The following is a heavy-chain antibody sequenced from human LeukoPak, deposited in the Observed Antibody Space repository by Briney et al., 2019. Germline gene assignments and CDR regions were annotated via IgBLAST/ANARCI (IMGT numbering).Heavy chain of an antibody. D-gene: IGHD6-13*01. J-gene: IGHJ3*02. V-gene: IGHV4-59*01. CDR1: GGSISSYY. CDR2: IYYSGST. Sequence: SETLSLTCTVSGGSISSYYWSWIRQPPGEGMEWVGYIYYSGSTNYNPSLKSRVTISVDTSKNQFSLKLSSVTAADTAVYYCARDRSWSSSDAFDIWGQGTMVTVSS. CDR3: ARDRSWSSSDAFDI.